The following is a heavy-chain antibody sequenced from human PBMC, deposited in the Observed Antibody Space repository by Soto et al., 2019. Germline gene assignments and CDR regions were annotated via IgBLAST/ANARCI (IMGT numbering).Heavy chain of an antibody. CDR3: ATSYGSGYRAFDY. CDR1: GDTFRFYT. D-gene: IGHD3-10*01. Sequence: QVQLVQSGAELKKPGSSVKVSCKASGDTFRFYTINWVRQAPGLGLEWMGRVNPILSLSNYAQKFQGRVTMTADKSTSTAYMELRSLRSEDTAFYYCATSYGSGYRAFDYWGQGALVTVSS. V-gene: IGHV1-69*02. J-gene: IGHJ4*02. CDR2: VNPILSLS.